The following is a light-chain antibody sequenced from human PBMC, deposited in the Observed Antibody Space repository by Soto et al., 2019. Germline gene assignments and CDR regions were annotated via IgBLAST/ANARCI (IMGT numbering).Light chain of an antibody. V-gene: IGKV3-20*01. CDR2: GAS. J-gene: IGKJ5*01. Sequence: EIVLTQSPGTLSLSPGERATLSCRASQSISSSYLAWYQQKPGQAPRFIIYGASTRATGVPDRFSGSGSGTDFTLTVSRLETEDFAVYYCQQYGSSPLITFGQGTRLESK. CDR1: QSISSSY. CDR3: QQYGSSPLIT.